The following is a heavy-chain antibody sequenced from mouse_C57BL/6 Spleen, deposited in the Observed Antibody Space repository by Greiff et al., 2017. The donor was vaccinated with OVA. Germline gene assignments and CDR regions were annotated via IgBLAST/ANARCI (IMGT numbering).Heavy chain of an antibody. Sequence: QVQLQQPGAELVKPGASVKLSCKASGYTFTSYWMHWVKQRPGQGLEWIGMIHPNSGSTNYNEKFKSKATLTVDKSSSTAYMQLSSLTSEDSAVYYGARSTTVVARDFDYWGQGTTLTVSS. CDR1: GYTFTSYW. CDR3: ARSTTVVARDFDY. J-gene: IGHJ2*01. V-gene: IGHV1-64*01. CDR2: IHPNSGST. D-gene: IGHD1-1*01.